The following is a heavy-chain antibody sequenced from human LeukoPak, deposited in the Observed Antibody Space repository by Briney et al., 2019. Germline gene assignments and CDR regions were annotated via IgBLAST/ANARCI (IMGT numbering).Heavy chain of an antibody. V-gene: IGHV3-7*01. CDR3: AKDTAYQLPPDAFDI. J-gene: IGHJ3*02. Sequence: GSLRLSCAASGFTFSSYWMSWVRQAPGKGLEWVASIKQDGSQQYYVDSVRGRFTISRDNAKNSLYLQMNSLKAEDTAVYYCAKDTAYQLPPDAFDIWGQGTMVTVSS. D-gene: IGHD2-2*01. CDR1: GFTFSSYW. CDR2: IKQDGSQQ.